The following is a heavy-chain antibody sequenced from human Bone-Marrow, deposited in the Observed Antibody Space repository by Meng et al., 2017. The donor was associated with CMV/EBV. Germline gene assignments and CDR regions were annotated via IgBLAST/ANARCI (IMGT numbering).Heavy chain of an antibody. CDR1: GFTFRNDA. Sequence: ASGFTFRNDAMSWVRQAPGKGVEWVSGIRGGDATTNYADSVKGRFTISRDNSKNTVYLQMNSLRDEDTAVYYCAKGRGSGSYNELDYWGQGTLVTVSS. D-gene: IGHD3-10*01. CDR2: IRGGDATT. CDR3: AKGRGSGSYNELDY. J-gene: IGHJ4*02. V-gene: IGHV3-23*01.